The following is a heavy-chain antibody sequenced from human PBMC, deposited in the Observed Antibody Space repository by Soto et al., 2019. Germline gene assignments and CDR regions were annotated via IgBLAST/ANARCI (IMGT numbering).Heavy chain of an antibody. CDR3: AKTYYYGSGSYFPFDS. CDR2: IWYDGSNK. J-gene: IGHJ4*02. V-gene: IGHV3-33*06. Sequence: GESLKISCAASGFSFSRYGMHWVRQAPGKGLEWVAVIWYDGSNKYYADSVKGRFTISRDNSRNTLFLQMNSLRAEDTAVYYCAKTYYYGSGSYFPFDSWGQGTLVTVSS. D-gene: IGHD3-10*01. CDR1: GFSFSRYG.